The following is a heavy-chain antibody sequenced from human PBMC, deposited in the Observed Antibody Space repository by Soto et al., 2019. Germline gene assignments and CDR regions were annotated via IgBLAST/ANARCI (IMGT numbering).Heavy chain of an antibody. CDR1: GGSISSYY. Sequence: QVHLQESGPGLVKPSETLSLTCTVSGGSISSYYWSWIRQPPGKGLEWIGYIYYSGSTNYNPSLKSRGTISVDTTKNQFSLMLSSVTAADTAVYYCARTKYSSSWYRYYYGMDVWGQGTTVTVSS. CDR3: ARTKYSSSWYRYYYGMDV. CDR2: IYYSGST. V-gene: IGHV4-59*01. J-gene: IGHJ6*02. D-gene: IGHD6-13*01.